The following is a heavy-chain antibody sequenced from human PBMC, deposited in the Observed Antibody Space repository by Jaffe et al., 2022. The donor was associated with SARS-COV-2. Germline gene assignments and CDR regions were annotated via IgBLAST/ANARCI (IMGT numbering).Heavy chain of an antibody. J-gene: IGHJ2*01. Sequence: QVQLQESGPGLVKSSETLSLICTVSGGSMRNFYWSWIRQPPGRGLEWIGYVYNSGTTNYSPSLKSRVTISMDTSKNQVSLKVTYVTAADTAFYYCARDNGGFKRGDFDLWGRGTLVTVSS. CDR1: GGSMRNFY. CDR3: ARDNGGFKRGDFDL. CDR2: VYNSGTT. D-gene: IGHD3-16*01. V-gene: IGHV4-59*01.